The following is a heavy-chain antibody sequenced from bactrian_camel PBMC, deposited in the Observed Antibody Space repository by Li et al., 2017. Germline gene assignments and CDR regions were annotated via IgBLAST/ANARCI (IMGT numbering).Heavy chain of an antibody. J-gene: IGHJ4*01. CDR3: AATYYSLGYYYFTY. Sequence: VQLVESGGGLVQPGGSLRLSCAASGFTFNSYAMSWVRQAPGKGLEWISIINFIGGSTYYADSVKGRFTISRDNANDTVYLQMSSLKSEDTALYYCAATYYSLGYYYFTYWGQGTQVTVS. CDR1: GFTFNSYA. V-gene: IGHV3S40*01. CDR2: INFIGGST. D-gene: IGHD2*01.